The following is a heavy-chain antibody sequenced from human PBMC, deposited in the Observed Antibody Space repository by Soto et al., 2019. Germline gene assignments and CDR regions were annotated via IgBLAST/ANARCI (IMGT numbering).Heavy chain of an antibody. V-gene: IGHV3-23*01. J-gene: IGHJ6*02. CDR2: ISGSGGST. CDR3: AKDPYCTRPSCYMDF. D-gene: IGHD2-2*01. Sequence: EVQLLESGGGLVQPGGSLRLSCAASGFRFSNYAMSWVRQAPGKGLEWVSGISGSGGSTYYADSVKGRFTISRDNSKNTLHLQMNSLSAEDTAVYYCAKDPYCTRPSCYMDFWGQGTTVTVSS. CDR1: GFRFSNYA.